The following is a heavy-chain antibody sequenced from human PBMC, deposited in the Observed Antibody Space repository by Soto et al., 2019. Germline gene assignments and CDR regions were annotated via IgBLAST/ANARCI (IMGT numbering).Heavy chain of an antibody. Sequence: ASVKVSCKASGYTFTSYGISWVRQAPGQGLEWMGWISAYNGNTNYAQKLQGRVTMTTDTSTSTAYLGQRSLKSDDTAVYYCARGVKGRNNSKRECSISLYYYYMDVWGKGTTVTVSS. CDR2: ISAYNGNT. J-gene: IGHJ6*03. D-gene: IGHD3-10*02. V-gene: IGHV1-18*01. CDR1: GYTFTSYG. CDR3: ARGVKGRNNSKRECSISLYYYYMDV.